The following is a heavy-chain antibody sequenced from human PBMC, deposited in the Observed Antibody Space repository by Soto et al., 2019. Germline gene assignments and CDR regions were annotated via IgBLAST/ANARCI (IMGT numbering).Heavy chain of an antibody. CDR1: GFTFNSYA. Sequence: GGSLRLSCAASGFTFNSYAMSWVRQAPGKGLEWVSAISGGGGTTYYADSVKGRFTISRDNAKNSLYLQMNSLRAEDTAVYYCARDRRTRGYYYYGMDVWGQGTTVTVSS. J-gene: IGHJ6*02. CDR2: ISGGGGTT. D-gene: IGHD3-10*01. V-gene: IGHV3-23*01. CDR3: ARDRRTRGYYYYGMDV.